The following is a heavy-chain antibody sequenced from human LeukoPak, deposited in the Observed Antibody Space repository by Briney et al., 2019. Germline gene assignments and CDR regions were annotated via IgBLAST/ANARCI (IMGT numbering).Heavy chain of an antibody. CDR3: TRHDYDSSEEGFDY. J-gene: IGHJ4*02. D-gene: IGHD3-22*01. Sequence: QPGGSLRLSCAVSGFTFSGSAMHWVRQASGKGLEWVGRIRSKANSYATAYPASVKGRFTISRDDSKNTAYLQMNSLETEDTAVYYCTRHDYDSSEEGFDYWGQGTLVTVSS. CDR2: IRSKANSYAT. V-gene: IGHV3-73*01. CDR1: GFTFSGSA.